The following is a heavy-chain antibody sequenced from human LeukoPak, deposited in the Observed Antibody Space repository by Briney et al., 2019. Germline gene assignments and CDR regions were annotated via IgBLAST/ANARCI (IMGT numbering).Heavy chain of an antibody. J-gene: IGHJ4*02. V-gene: IGHV3-7*03. CDR2: IKPDESEK. D-gene: IGHD3-9*01. CDR3: AKWGPYDILTGRIN. CDR1: GFTFSNYR. Sequence: GSLRLSCAASGFTFSNYRMTWVRQAPGKGLEWVANIKPDESEKHYVGSVKGRFTISRDNAKNSLYLQMNSLRAEDTAVYYCAKWGPYDILTGRINWGQGALVTVSS.